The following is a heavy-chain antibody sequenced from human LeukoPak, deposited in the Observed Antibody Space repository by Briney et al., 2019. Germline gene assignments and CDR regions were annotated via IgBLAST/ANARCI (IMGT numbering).Heavy chain of an antibody. D-gene: IGHD5-24*01. J-gene: IGHJ2*01. V-gene: IGHV1-18*01. CDR2: ISAYEGNT. CDR3: ARTLGGFTVDRATGFDL. CDR1: GYNFEILG. Sequence: GASVKVSCKASGYNFEILGISWVRQAPGQGLEWMGWISAYEGNTDYAQKFEDRVTMTTDTSTNTAYMDLRNLTSDDTAVYYCARTLGGFTVDRATGFDLWGRGTLVPVSS.